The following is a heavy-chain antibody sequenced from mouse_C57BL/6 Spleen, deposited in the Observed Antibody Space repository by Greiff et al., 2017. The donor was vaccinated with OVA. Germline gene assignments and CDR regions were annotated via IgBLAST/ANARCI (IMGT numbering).Heavy chain of an antibody. Sequence: VQLQQSGAELVKPGASVKISCKASGYAFSSYWMNWVKQRPGKGLEWIGQIYPGDGDTNYNGKFKGKATLTADKSSSTAYMQLSSLTSEDSAVYFCARSPDSSGFYFDDWGQGTTLTVSS. D-gene: IGHD3-2*02. CDR2: IYPGDGDT. CDR3: ARSPDSSGFYFDD. CDR1: GYAFSSYW. V-gene: IGHV1-80*01. J-gene: IGHJ2*01.